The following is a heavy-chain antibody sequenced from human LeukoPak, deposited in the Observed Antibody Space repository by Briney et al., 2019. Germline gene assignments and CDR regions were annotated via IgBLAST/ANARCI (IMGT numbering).Heavy chain of an antibody. V-gene: IGHV3-48*03. Sequence: GGSLRLSCAASGFTFSSYEMNWVRQAPGKGLEWVSYISSSGSTIYYADSVKGRFTISRDNAKNPLYLQMNSLRAEDTAVYYCARVRGHCSGCSCYPTFDYWGQGTLVTVSS. CDR3: ARVRGHCSGCSCYPTFDY. D-gene: IGHD2-15*01. CDR1: GFTFSSYE. J-gene: IGHJ4*02. CDR2: ISSSGSTI.